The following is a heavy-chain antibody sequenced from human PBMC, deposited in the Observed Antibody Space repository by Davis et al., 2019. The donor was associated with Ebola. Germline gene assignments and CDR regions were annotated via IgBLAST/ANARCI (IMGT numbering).Heavy chain of an antibody. J-gene: IGHJ1*01. CDR1: GFTFTNYW. CDR2: INSDGSTI. D-gene: IGHD2-2*01. Sequence: PGGSLRLSCAASGFTFTNYWMHWVRQAPGKGLMWVSRINSDGSTINYADSVRGRFTISRDNAKNTLYLQMNSLRAEDTAVYYCTRDQDASRHFQHWGQGTLVTVSS. CDR3: TRDQDASRHFQH. V-gene: IGHV3-74*01.